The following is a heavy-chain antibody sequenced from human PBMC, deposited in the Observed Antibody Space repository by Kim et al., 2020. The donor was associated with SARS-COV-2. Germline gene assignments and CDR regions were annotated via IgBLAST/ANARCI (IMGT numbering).Heavy chain of an antibody. Sequence: SETLSLTCTVSGGSISSSSYYWGWIRQPPGKGLEWIGSIYYSGSTYYNPSLKSRVTISVDTSKNQFSLKLSSVTAADTAVYYCARQFNYASVNYGMDVWGQGTTVTVSS. D-gene: IGHD2-2*01. CDR1: GGSISSSSYY. V-gene: IGHV4-39*01. CDR2: IYYSGST. CDR3: ARQFNYASVNYGMDV. J-gene: IGHJ6*02.